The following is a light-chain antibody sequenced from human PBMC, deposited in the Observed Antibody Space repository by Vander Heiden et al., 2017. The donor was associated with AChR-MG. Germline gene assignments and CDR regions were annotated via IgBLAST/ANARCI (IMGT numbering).Light chain of an antibody. Sequence: QMTQSQSSLYASAGDRVTITCRASQSISRYLHWYQQKPGKSPKLLIYAASSLQSGVPSRFSGSGSGTDFTLTISSLQPEDFATYYCQQSNSTPNTFGQGTKLDIK. CDR1: QSISRY. CDR2: AAS. CDR3: QQSNSTPNT. J-gene: IGKJ2*01. V-gene: IGKV1-39*01.